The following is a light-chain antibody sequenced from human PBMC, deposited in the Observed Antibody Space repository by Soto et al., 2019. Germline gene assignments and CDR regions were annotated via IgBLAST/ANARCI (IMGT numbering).Light chain of an antibody. V-gene: IGKV1-5*03. J-gene: IGKJ1*01. Sequence: DIQMTQFPSTLSAFVGDRVTITCRASQSISTSLAWYQQKAGEAPNLLIYKASRLESGVPSRFSGSGSETEFTLTISGLQPGDSATYYCQQYNSYSPTFGQGTKVDI. CDR3: QQYNSYSPT. CDR1: QSISTS. CDR2: KAS.